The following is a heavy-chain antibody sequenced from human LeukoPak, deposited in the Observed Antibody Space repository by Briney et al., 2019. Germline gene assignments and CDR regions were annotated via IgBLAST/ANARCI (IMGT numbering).Heavy chain of an antibody. J-gene: IGHJ4*02. CDR3: TTAGANSPFDY. CDR2: IKSKTDGGTT. Sequence: ETLSLTCAVYGGSFSGYYWSWVRQAPGKGLEWVGRIKSKTDGGTTDYAAPVKGRFTISRDDSKNTLYLQMNSLKTEDTAVYYCTTAGANSPFDYWGQGTLVTVSS. CDR1: GGSFSGYY. D-gene: IGHD2-8*01. V-gene: IGHV3-15*01.